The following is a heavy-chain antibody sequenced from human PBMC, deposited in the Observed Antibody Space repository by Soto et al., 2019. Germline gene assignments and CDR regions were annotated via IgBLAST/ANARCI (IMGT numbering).Heavy chain of an antibody. CDR3: AKDGRFSELEDY. CDR1: GFILSNYG. V-gene: IGHV3-30*19. Sequence: QAQVVYSGGGVGQPGTSLRLSCAASGFILSNYGMHWVRQAPDKGLEWVAVIAHDGGFKDYADSVKGRFTISRDDSKNTVFLQMYSLSVEDTAVYYCAKDGRFSELEDYWGQGTLVTVSS. D-gene: IGHD3-10*01. J-gene: IGHJ4*02. CDR2: IAHDGGFK.